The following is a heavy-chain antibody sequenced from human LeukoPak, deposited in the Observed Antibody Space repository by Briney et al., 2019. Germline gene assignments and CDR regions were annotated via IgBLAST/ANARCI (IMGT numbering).Heavy chain of an antibody. CDR2: INTDGSST. Sequence: GGSLRLSCAASGFTFSSYWMHWVRQAPGKGLVWVSRINTDGSSTSYADSVKGRFTISRDNAKNTLYLQMNSLRAEDTAVYYCARVGYDFWSGYSPFDYWGQGTLVTVSS. CDR3: ARVGYDFWSGYSPFDY. D-gene: IGHD3-3*01. J-gene: IGHJ4*02. V-gene: IGHV3-74*01. CDR1: GFTFSSYW.